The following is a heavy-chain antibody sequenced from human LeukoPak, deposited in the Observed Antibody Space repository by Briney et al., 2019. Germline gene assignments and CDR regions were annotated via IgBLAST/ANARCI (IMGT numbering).Heavy chain of an antibody. D-gene: IGHD4-17*01. CDR3: ARWVTTSYFGLDV. V-gene: IGHV3-21*04. Sequence: GGSLRLSCAASGFTFSDYSMNWVRQAPGKGLEWVSSISSGSDYINYADSVKGRFTISRDNAKNSLYLQMSSLRAEDTAVYYCARWVTTSYFGLDVWGQGTTVTVSS. CDR1: GFTFSDYS. CDR2: ISSGSDYI. J-gene: IGHJ6*02.